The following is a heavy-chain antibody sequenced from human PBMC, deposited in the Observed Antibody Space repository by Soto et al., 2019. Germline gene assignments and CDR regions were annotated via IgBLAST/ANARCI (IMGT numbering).Heavy chain of an antibody. CDR1: GGSISSGGYY. V-gene: IGHV4-31*03. CDR2: IYYSGST. Sequence: PSRTLSLTCTVYGGSISSGGYYWGWIRQHPGKGLEWIGYIYYSGSTYYNPSLKSRVTISVDTSKNQFSLKLSSVTAADTAVYYCARGGIVVVHTPAQTYGMDVWSHGTTVIVFS. CDR3: ARGGIVVVHTPAQTYGMDV. D-gene: IGHD3-22*01. J-gene: IGHJ6*02.